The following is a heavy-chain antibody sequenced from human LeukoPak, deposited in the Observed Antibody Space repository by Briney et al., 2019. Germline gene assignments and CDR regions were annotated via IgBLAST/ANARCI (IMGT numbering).Heavy chain of an antibody. CDR2: IWYDGSNK. Sequence: GGSLRLSCAASGFTFRNFGMHWVRQAPGKGLEWVAVIWYDGSNKKYADSVKGRFTFSRDNSKNMLYLQMDSLRAEDTAVYYRARDRNWGSAAHHFDLWGQGTLVSVSS. CDR1: GFTFRNFG. CDR3: ARDRNWGSAAHHFDL. D-gene: IGHD7-27*01. V-gene: IGHV3-33*01. J-gene: IGHJ4*02.